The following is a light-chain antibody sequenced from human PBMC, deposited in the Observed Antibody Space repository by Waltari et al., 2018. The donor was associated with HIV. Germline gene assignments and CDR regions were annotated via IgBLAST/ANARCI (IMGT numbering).Light chain of an antibody. CDR1: SGSIARNY. V-gene: IGLV6-57*01. Sequence: NFMLAQPHSVSESPGKTITISCTRTSGSIARNYVQWYQRRPGSPPATVIYEDTRRPSGVPDRFSGSIDSSSNSASLTISGLKTEDEADYYCQSYDRNSQVFGGGTKLTVL. CDR2: EDT. CDR3: QSYDRNSQV. J-gene: IGLJ3*02.